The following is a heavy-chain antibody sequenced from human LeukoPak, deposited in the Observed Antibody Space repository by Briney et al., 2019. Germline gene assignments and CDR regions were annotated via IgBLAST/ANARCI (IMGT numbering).Heavy chain of an antibody. D-gene: IGHD2-2*01. V-gene: IGHV4-34*01. Sequence: PSETLSLTCTVSGGSISSYYWSWIRQPPGKGLEWIGEINHSGSTNYNPSLKSRVTISVDTSKNQFSLKLSSVTAADTAVYYCARQVRNIVVVPAATALLYYYYMDVWGKGTTVTISS. CDR2: INHSGST. CDR1: GGSISSYY. J-gene: IGHJ6*03. CDR3: ARQVRNIVVVPAATALLYYYYMDV.